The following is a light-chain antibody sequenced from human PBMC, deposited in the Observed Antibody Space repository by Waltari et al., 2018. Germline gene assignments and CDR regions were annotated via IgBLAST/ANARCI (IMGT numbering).Light chain of an antibody. CDR3: QQNYGTPWT. V-gene: IGKV1-39*01. Sequence: DIQMTQSPSSLSASVGDRVTITCRASENVNKYLNWFQQKPGKAPKLLIYKASTLQTGVPLRFSGSGSGTDYTFTISSLQSEDVATYYCQQNYGTPWTFGQGTKVEIK. J-gene: IGKJ1*01. CDR1: ENVNKY. CDR2: KAS.